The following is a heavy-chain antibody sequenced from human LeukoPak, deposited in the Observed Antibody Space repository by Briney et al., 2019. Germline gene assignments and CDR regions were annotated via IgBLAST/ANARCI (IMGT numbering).Heavy chain of an antibody. CDR2: IYYSGST. V-gene: IGHV4-39*07. CDR1: GGSISSSSYY. CDR3: ARGGELLWFGGPYYNWFDP. D-gene: IGHD3-10*01. Sequence: SETLSLTCTVSGGSISSSSYYWGWIRQPPGKGLEWIGSIYYSGSTYYNPSLKARVTISVDTSKNQFSLKLSSVTAADTAVYYCARGGELLWFGGPYYNWFDPWGQGTLVTVSS. J-gene: IGHJ5*02.